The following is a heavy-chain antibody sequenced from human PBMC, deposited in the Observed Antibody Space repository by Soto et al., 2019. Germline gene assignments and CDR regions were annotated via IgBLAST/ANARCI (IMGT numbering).Heavy chain of an antibody. CDR3: ARKGVAFDY. V-gene: IGHV3-48*02. Sequence: EVQLVQSGGGLVQPGGSLRLSCAASGFTFSSYSMNWFRQAPGKGLEWISYISTTSSSIYYADSVKGRFTISRDNAKNSLFLQMNSLRDEDTAVYYCARKGVAFDYWGQGALVTVSS. D-gene: IGHD3-3*01. CDR2: ISTTSSSI. J-gene: IGHJ4*02. CDR1: GFTFSSYS.